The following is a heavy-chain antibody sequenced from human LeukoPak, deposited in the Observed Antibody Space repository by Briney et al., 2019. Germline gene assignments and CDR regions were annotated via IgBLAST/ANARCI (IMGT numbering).Heavy chain of an antibody. CDR2: IYYSGDT. CDR3: ARAPRDTNSWYYFDY. V-gene: IGHV4-31*02. CDR1: GGCISSGDYY. Sequence: KPSQTLSLTCTVSGGCISSGDYYWSWIRQHPGKGLEWSGYIYYSGDTYYNPSLKSRVTISVDTSKNQFSLKLSSVTAADTAVYYCARAPRDTNSWYYFDYWGQRTLVSVSS. J-gene: IGHJ4*02. D-gene: IGHD5-18*01.